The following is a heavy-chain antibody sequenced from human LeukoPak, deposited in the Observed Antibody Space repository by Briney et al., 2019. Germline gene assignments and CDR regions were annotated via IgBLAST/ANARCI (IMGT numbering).Heavy chain of an antibody. J-gene: IGHJ4*02. CDR1: GGSISSGGYC. D-gene: IGHD4-11*01. CDR2: IYYSGST. V-gene: IGHV4-31*02. Sequence: SETLSLTCTVSGGSISSGGYCWSWIRQHPGKGLEWIGYIYYSGSTYYNPSLKSRVTISVDTSKNQFSLKLSSVTAADTAVYYCARSHYSINDFDYWGQGTLVTVSS. CDR3: ARSHYSINDFDY.